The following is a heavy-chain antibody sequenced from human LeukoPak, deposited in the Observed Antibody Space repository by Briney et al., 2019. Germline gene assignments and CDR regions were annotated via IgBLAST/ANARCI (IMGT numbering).Heavy chain of an antibody. CDR3: ARGLGIGRDFDY. D-gene: IGHD7-27*01. J-gene: IGHJ4*02. CDR2: IYYSGST. Sequence: PSETLSLTCTVSGGSVSSGSYYWSWIRQPPGQGLEWLGYIYYSGSTNYNPSLKRRVTISVDTSKNQFSLKLSSVTAADTAVYYCARGLGIGRDFDYWGQGTLVTVSS. CDR1: GGSVSSGSYY. V-gene: IGHV4-61*01.